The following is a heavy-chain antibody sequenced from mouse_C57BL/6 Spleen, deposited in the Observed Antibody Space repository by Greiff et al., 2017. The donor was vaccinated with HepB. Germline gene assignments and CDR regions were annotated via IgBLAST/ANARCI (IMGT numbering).Heavy chain of an antibody. Sequence: QVQLQQPGAELVRPGSSVKLSCKASGYTFTSYWMHWVKQRPIQGLEWIGNIDPSDSETHYNQKFKDKATLTVYKSSSTAYMQLSSLTSEDSAVYYFARPHYYCSSYRGYYFDYWGQGTTLTVSS. CDR3: ARPHYYCSSYRGYYFDY. V-gene: IGHV1-52*01. CDR2: IDPSDSET. CDR1: GYTFTSYW. J-gene: IGHJ2*01. D-gene: IGHD1-1*01.